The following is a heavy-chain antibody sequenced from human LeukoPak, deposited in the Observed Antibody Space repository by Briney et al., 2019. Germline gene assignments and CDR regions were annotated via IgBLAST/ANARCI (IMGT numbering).Heavy chain of an antibody. D-gene: IGHD3-3*01. CDR1: GGSISSSGYY. V-gene: IGHV4-39*01. CDR2: IYYSGST. CDR3: ARHQRVTIFGVVIQPLDY. J-gene: IGHJ4*02. Sequence: PSETLSLTCTVSGGSISSSGYYWGWIRQPPGKGLEWIGSIYYSGSTYYNPSLKSRVTISVDTSKNQFSLKLGSVTAADTAVYYCARHQRVTIFGVVIQPLDYWGQGTLVTVSS.